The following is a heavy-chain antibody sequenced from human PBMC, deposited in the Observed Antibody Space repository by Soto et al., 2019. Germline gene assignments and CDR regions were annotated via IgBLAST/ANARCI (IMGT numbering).Heavy chain of an antibody. CDR1: GGSISSSSYY. D-gene: IGHD4-17*01. Sequence: ASETLSLTCTVSGGSISSSSYYWGWIRQPPGKGLEWIGSIYYSGSTYYNPSLKSRVTISVDTSKNQFSLKLSSVTAADTAVYYCARYGDYDFDYWGQGTLVTVSS. J-gene: IGHJ4*02. V-gene: IGHV4-39*01. CDR3: ARYGDYDFDY. CDR2: IYYSGST.